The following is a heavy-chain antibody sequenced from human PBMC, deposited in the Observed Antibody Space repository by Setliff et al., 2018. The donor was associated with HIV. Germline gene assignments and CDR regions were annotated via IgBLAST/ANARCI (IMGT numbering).Heavy chain of an antibody. CDR3: ARNYGADSNYFDY. J-gene: IGHJ4*02. V-gene: IGHV1-2*06. D-gene: IGHD4-17*01. CDR1: GHSFTTYF. CDR2: INPSRHNT. Sequence: ASVKVSCKASGHSFTTYFSHWVRQAPGQGLEWMGRINPSRHNTIYAPRYQGRVTMTRDTSISTAYMELGGLRSDDTAVYYCARNYGADSNYFDYWGQGTLVTVSS.